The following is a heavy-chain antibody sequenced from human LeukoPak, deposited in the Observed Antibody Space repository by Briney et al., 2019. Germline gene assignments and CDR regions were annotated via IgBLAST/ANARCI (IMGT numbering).Heavy chain of an antibody. J-gene: IGHJ4*02. Sequence: PGGSLRLSCAASGFTFSSYSMNWVRQAPGKGLEWVSSISSSSSYIYYADSVKGRFTISRDNSKNALYLQMNSLRAEDTAVYYCAKDGGSYHYAIYFDYWGQGTLVTVSS. V-gene: IGHV3-21*04. CDR2: ISSSSSYI. CDR1: GFTFSSYS. CDR3: AKDGGSYHYAIYFDY. D-gene: IGHD1-26*01.